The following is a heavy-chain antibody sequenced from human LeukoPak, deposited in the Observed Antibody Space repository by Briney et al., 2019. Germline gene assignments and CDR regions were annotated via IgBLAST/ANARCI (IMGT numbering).Heavy chain of an antibody. CDR3: ARDRQGYCSGGSCYSDWFDR. D-gene: IGHD2-15*01. V-gene: IGHV1-2*02. Sequence: ASVKVPSKASGYTFTGYYMHWGRQAPGQGLEWMGWINPNSGGTNYAQKFQGRVTMTRDTSVSTAYMELSRLRSDDTAVYYCARDRQGYCSGGSCYSDWFDRWGQGTLVTVSS. CDR2: INPNSGGT. J-gene: IGHJ5*02. CDR1: GYTFTGYY.